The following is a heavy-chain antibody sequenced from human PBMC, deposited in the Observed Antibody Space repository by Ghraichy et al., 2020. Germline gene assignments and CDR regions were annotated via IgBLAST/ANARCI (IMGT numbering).Heavy chain of an antibody. CDR1: GFTFASSA. D-gene: IGHD3-22*01. CDR3: AALHDSSDQYWEY. CDR2: IAVGSGDT. Sequence: SVKVSCKASGFTFASSAMQWVRQAHGQRLEWIGWIAVGSGDTNYAQKFQERVTITRDMSTSTAYMELSSLRSEDTAVYYCAALHDSSDQYWEYWGQGTLVTVSS. V-gene: IGHV1-58*02. J-gene: IGHJ4*02.